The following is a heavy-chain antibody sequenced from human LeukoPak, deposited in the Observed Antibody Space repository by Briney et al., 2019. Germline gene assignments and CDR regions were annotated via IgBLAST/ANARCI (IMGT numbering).Heavy chain of an antibody. CDR2: IYYSGST. J-gene: IGHJ4*02. Sequence: KSSETLSLTCTVSGGSISSYYWSWIRQPPGKGLEWIGYIYYSGSTNYNPSLKRRVTISVATSKNQFSLKLSSVTAADTAVYYCARAVAGNFDYWGQGTLVTVSS. CDR1: GGSISSYY. D-gene: IGHD6-19*01. V-gene: IGHV4-59*01. CDR3: ARAVAGNFDY.